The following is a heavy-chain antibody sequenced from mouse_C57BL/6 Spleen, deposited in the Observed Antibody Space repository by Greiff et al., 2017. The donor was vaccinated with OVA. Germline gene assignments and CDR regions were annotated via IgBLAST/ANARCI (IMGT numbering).Heavy chain of an antibody. CDR1: GYTFTSYT. CDR3: ARYGYDDAMDY. CDR2: INPSSGYT. Sequence: QVHVKQSGAELARPGASVKMSCKASGYTFTSYTMHWVKQRPGQGLEWIGYINPSSGYTKYNQKFKDKATLTADKSSSTAYMQLSSLTSEDSAVYYCARYGYDDAMDYWGQGTSVTGSS. D-gene: IGHD2-2*01. V-gene: IGHV1-4*01. J-gene: IGHJ4*01.